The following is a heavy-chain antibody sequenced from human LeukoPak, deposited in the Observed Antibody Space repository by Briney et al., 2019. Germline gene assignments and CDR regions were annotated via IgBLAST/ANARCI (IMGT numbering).Heavy chain of an antibody. CDR2: ISAYNGNT. CDR3: ASPRPTYYDFWSGPPPDAFDI. V-gene: IGHV1-18*01. J-gene: IGHJ3*02. Sequence: ASVKVSCKASGYTFTSYGISWVRQAPGQGLEWMGWISAYNGNTNYAQKLQGRVTMTTDTSTSTAYMELRSLRSGDTAVYYCASPRPTYYDFWSGPPPDAFDIWGQGTMVTVSS. D-gene: IGHD3-3*01. CDR1: GYTFTSYG.